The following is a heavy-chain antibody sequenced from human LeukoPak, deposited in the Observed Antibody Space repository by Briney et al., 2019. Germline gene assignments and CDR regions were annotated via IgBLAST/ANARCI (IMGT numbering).Heavy chain of an antibody. CDR2: ISSSSSYI. J-gene: IGHJ5*02. CDR3: AREGRYSGSYYPPNPNWFDP. V-gene: IGHV3-21*01. D-gene: IGHD1-26*01. Sequence: PGGSLRLSCAASGFTFSSYSMNWVRQAPGKGLEWVSSISSSSSYIYYADSVKGRFTISRDNAKNSLYLQMNSLRAEDTAVYYCAREGRYSGSYYPPNPNWFDPWGQGTLVTVSS. CDR1: GFTFSSYS.